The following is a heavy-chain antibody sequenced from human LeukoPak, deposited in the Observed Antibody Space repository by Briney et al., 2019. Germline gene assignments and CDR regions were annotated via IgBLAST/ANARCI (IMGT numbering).Heavy chain of an antibody. D-gene: IGHD3-3*01. CDR1: GFTFSSYA. Sequence: GGSLRLSCAASGFTFSSYAMSWVRQAPGKGLEWVSAISGSGGSTYYADSVKGRFTISRDNSKNTLYLQMNSLRAEDMAVYYCATQPDFWSGYSDDYWGQGTLVTVSS. CDR2: ISGSGGST. V-gene: IGHV3-23*01. J-gene: IGHJ4*02. CDR3: ATQPDFWSGYSDDY.